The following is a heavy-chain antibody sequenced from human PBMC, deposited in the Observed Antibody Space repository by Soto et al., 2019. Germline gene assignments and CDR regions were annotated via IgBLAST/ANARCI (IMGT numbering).Heavy chain of an antibody. Sequence: ASVKVSCKASGYSFTDYHIHWVRQAPGQGLEWLGRINPKSGGTSTAQKFQGWVTMTTDTSISTASMELTRLTSDDTAIYYCARGDSTDCSNGVCSFFYDHDMDVWGQGTTVTVS. CDR3: ARGDSTDCSNGVCSFFYDHDMDV. CDR2: INPKSGGT. V-gene: IGHV1-2*04. D-gene: IGHD2-8*01. CDR1: GYSFTDYH. J-gene: IGHJ6*02.